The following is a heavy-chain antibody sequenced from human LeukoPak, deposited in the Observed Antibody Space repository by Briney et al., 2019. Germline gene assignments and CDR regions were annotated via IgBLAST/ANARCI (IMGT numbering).Heavy chain of an antibody. CDR1: AFTFRTYS. Sequence: GGSLRLSCVASAFTFRTYSMHWVRQAPGKGLEWVSSISGSTSYIYYADSVRGRFTISRDNAKNSLYLQMNSLRAEDTAVYYCARDYRCSGGSCYGGAFDIWGQGTMVTVSS. J-gene: IGHJ3*02. V-gene: IGHV3-21*01. CDR3: ARDYRCSGGSCYGGAFDI. D-gene: IGHD2-15*01. CDR2: ISGSTSYI.